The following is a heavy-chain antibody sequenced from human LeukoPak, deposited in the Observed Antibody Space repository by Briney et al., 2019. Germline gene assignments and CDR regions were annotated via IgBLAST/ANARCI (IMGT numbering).Heavy chain of an antibody. Sequence: SETLSLTCAVYGGSFSGYYWSWIRQPPGKGLEWIGEINHSGSTNYNPSLKSRVSISVDSSKNQFSLKLSSVTAADTAVYYCARGSDTAAGLYWGQGTLGTVSS. J-gene: IGHJ4*02. CDR3: ARGSDTAAGLY. V-gene: IGHV4-34*01. D-gene: IGHD6-13*01. CDR2: INHSGST. CDR1: GGSFSGYY.